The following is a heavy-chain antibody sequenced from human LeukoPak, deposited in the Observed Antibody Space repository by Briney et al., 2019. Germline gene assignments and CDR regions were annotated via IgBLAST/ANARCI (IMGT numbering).Heavy chain of an antibody. CDR1: EFTVSSNY. D-gene: IGHD5-24*01. CDR3: ATRRDGYNSHFEY. Sequence: PGGSLGLSCAASEFTVSSNYMSWVRQAPGKGLEWVSVIYSGGSTSYADSVKGRSTISRDNSKNTLYLQMNSLRAEDTAVYYCATRRDGYNSHFEYWGQGTLVTVSS. V-gene: IGHV3-53*01. CDR2: IYSGGST. J-gene: IGHJ4*02.